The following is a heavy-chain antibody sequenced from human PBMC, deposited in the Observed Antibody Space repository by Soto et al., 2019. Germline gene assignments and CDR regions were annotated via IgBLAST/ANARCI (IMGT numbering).Heavy chain of an antibody. CDR3: ARSYYDSSGRFDF. CDR2: IIPIFGTA. Sequence: QVQLVQSGAEVKKPGSSVKVSCKASGGTFSSYAISWVRQAPGPGLEWMGGIIPIFGTANYERKFQGRVTITGDESTSTAYMELLSLRSEDTAVYYCARSYYDSSGRFDFWGQGTLVTVSS. J-gene: IGHJ4*02. D-gene: IGHD3-22*01. CDR1: GGTFSSYA. V-gene: IGHV1-69*12.